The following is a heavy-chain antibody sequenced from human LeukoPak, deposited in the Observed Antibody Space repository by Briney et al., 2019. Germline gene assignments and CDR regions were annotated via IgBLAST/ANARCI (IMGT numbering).Heavy chain of an antibody. CDR1: GFTFSSYV. Sequence: GGSLRLSCSASGFTFSSYVMHWVRQAPGKGLEWVATISYDEKNTYYADSVKGRVTIPRDNSKDTLFLQMNSLKIEDTAIYYCEASWHYWGQGTLVTVSS. CDR3: EASWHY. J-gene: IGHJ4*02. CDR2: ISYDEKNT. V-gene: IGHV3-30*03.